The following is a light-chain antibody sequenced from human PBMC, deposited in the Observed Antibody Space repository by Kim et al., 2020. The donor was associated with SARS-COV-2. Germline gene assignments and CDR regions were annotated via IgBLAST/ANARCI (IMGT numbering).Light chain of an antibody. CDR1: SGHSSYA. V-gene: IGLV4-69*01. CDR3: QTWGTGIVV. CDR2: VNSDGSH. J-gene: IGLJ2*01. Sequence: ASVKLTCTLSSGHSSYAIARHQQQPEKGPRYLMKVNSDGSHSKGDGIPDRFSGSSSGAERFLTISSLQSEDEADYYCQTWGTGIVVFGGGTQLTVL.